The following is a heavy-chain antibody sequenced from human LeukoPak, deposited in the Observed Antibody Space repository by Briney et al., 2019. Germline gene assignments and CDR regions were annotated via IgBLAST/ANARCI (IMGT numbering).Heavy chain of an antibody. V-gene: IGHV4-59*01. CDR1: GGSISSYY. J-gene: IGHJ5*02. CDR2: IYYSGST. Sequence: SETLSLTCTVSGGSISSYYWSWIRQPPGKGLEWIGYIYYSGSTNYNPSLKSRVTISVDTSKNQFSLKLSSVTAADTAVYYCARTVLPQNWFDPWGQGTLDTVSS. D-gene: IGHD3-10*01. CDR3: ARTVLPQNWFDP.